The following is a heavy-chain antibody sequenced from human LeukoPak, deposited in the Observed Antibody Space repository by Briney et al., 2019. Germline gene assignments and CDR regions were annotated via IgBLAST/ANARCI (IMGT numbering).Heavy chain of an antibody. Sequence: PSETPSLTCTVSGGSISSYYWSWIRQPPGKGLEWIGYIYYSGSTNYNPSLKSRVAISVDTSKNQFSLKLSSVTAADTAVYYCARRDSGSYYDYFDYWGQGTLVTVSS. V-gene: IGHV4-59*01. CDR2: IYYSGST. CDR1: GGSISSYY. CDR3: ARRDSGSYYDYFDY. D-gene: IGHD1-26*01. J-gene: IGHJ4*02.